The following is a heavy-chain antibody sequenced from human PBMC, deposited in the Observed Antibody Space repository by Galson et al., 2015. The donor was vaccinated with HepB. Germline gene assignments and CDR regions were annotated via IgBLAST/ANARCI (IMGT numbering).Heavy chain of an antibody. CDR2: IYYSGST. D-gene: IGHD3-10*01. Sequence: ETLSLTCTVSGGSISSSSYYWGWIRQPPGKGLEWIGSIYYSGSTYYNPPLKSRVTISVDTSKNQFSLKLSSVTAADTAVYYCARHWGYMVRGQGAWFDPWGQGTLVTVSS. CDR3: ARHWGYMVRGQGAWFDP. V-gene: IGHV4-39*01. J-gene: IGHJ5*02. CDR1: GGSISSSSYY.